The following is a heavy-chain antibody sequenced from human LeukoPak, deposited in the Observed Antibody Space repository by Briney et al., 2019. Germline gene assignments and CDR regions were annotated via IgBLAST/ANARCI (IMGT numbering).Heavy chain of an antibody. CDR1: GYSISSGYY. CDR2: IYHSGST. J-gene: IGHJ6*03. D-gene: IGHD6-6*01. CDR3: ARSYSSSVRYYYYYMDV. Sequence: SETLSLTCAVSGYSISSGYYWGWIRQPPGKGLEWIGRIYHSGSTYYNPSLKSRVTISVDTSKNQFSLKLSSVTAADTAVYYCARSYSSSVRYYYYYMDVWGKGTTVTVSS. V-gene: IGHV4-38-2*01.